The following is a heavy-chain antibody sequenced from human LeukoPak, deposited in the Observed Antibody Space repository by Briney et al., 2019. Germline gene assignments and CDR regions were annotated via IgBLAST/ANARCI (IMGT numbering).Heavy chain of an antibody. CDR2: IYYTGST. D-gene: IGHD1-20*01. J-gene: IGHJ4*02. V-gene: IGHV4-59*08. CDR1: GGSISTYY. CDR3: ARGQRYNWNDGLDY. Sequence: SETLSLTCTVSGGSISTYYWSWIRQPPGKGLEWIGYIYYTGSTNYNPSLKSRVTISVDTSKNQFSLKLSSVTAADTAVYYCARGQRYNWNDGLDYWGQGTLVTVSS.